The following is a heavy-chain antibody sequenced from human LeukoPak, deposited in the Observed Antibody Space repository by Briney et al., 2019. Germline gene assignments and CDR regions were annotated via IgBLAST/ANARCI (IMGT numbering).Heavy chain of an antibody. CDR3: AGLSGSYHY. V-gene: IGHV4-38-2*01. D-gene: IGHD1-26*01. CDR2: IYHSGSA. J-gene: IGHJ4*02. Sequence: PSETLSLTCSVSGYSISSGYYWGWIRQPPGKGLEWIGSIYHSGSAYYNPSLKSRVTMSVDTSKNQFSLKLSSVTAADTAVYFCAGLSGSYHYWGQGTLVTVSS. CDR1: GYSISSGYY.